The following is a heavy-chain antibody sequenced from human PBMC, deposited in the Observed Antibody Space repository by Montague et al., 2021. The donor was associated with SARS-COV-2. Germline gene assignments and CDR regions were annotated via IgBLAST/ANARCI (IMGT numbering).Heavy chain of an antibody. D-gene: IGHD6-13*01. CDR2: IYYSGST. CDR1: GGSISSSSYY. CDR3: ARVGRQQLVRLSGMDV. J-gene: IGHJ6*02. Sequence: SETLSLTCTVSGGSISSSSYYWGWIRQPPGKGLEWIGSIYYSGSTYYNPSLKSRVTISVDTSKNQFSLKLSSVIAADTAVYYCARVGRQQLVRLSGMDVWGQGTTVTVS. V-gene: IGHV4-39*07.